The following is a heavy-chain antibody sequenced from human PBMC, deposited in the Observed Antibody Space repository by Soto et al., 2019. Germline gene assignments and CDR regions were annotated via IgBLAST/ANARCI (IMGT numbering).Heavy chain of an antibody. Sequence: PGGSLRLSCAASGFTFSSYWMSWVRQAPGKGLEWAANIKQDGSEKYYVDSVKGRFTISRDNAKNSLYLQMNSLRAEDTAVYYCAREVPGGYYDYRKHFDYWGQGTLVTVSS. J-gene: IGHJ4*02. D-gene: IGHD3-22*01. CDR1: GFTFSSYW. CDR2: IKQDGSEK. V-gene: IGHV3-7*05. CDR3: AREVPGGYYDYRKHFDY.